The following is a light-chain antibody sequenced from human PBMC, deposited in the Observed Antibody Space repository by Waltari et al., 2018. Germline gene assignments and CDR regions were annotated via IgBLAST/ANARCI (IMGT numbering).Light chain of an antibody. Sequence: QSVLTQPPSVSEAPGQRVSISCSGSSSNIGNNAVSWYRQVPGQAPNLLIFYDNLVPSGISDHFRGCKSGTLASLVISGLKSGDEAHYYCASWDDSLNGWVFGGGTKVPVL. CDR1: SSNIGNNA. V-gene: IGLV1-36*01. CDR3: ASWDDSLNGWV. CDR2: YDN. J-gene: IGLJ3*02.